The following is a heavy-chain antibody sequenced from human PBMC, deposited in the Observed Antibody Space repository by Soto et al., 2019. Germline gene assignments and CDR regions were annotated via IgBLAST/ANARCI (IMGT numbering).Heavy chain of an antibody. CDR1: GFTFSSYG. CDR3: ARDLAYSSSSTLYY. CDR2: RWDDGSNK. J-gene: IGHJ4*02. Sequence: QVQLVESGGGVVQPGRSLRLSCAASGFTFSSYGMHWVRQAPGKGLEWVAVRWDDGSNKYYADSVKGRFTISRDNSKNTLYLQMNSLRAEDTAVYYCARDLAYSSSSTLYYWGQGTLVTVSS. V-gene: IGHV3-33*01. D-gene: IGHD6-6*01.